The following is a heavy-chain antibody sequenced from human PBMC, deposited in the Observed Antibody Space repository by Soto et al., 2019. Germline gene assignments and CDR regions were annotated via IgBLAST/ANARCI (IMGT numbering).Heavy chain of an antibody. J-gene: IGHJ4*02. CDR1: GFTFSSYS. D-gene: IGHD6-19*01. CDR2: IGSSSSYI. CDR3: ARDHGQWLGVYYFDY. Sequence: GGSLRLSCAASGFTFSSYSMNWVRKDTGKGLEWVSSIGSSSSYIYYADSVKGRFTISRDNAKNSLYLQMNSLRAEDTAVYYCARDHGQWLGVYYFDYWGQGTLVTVSS. V-gene: IGHV3-21*01.